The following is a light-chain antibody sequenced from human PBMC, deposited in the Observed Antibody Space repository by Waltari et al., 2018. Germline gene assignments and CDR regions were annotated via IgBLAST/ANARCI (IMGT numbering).Light chain of an antibody. Sequence: ELVLTQSPGALSLSPGEIATLTCRVRQSVTSGYLAWYQQRPGQAPRLLMNGSSRRATSSPDRISGSRSGTYFTLTLIRLDPEDFAVYYCQQYGRLPGTLGQGTKVEIK. CDR3: QQYGRLPGT. J-gene: IGKJ1*01. CDR2: GSS. CDR1: QSVTSGY. V-gene: IGKV3-20*01.